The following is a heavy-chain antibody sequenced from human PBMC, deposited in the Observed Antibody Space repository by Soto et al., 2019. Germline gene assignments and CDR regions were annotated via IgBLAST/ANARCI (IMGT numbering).Heavy chain of an antibody. J-gene: IGHJ3*02. V-gene: IGHV4-34*01. CDR2: MSHSGGT. CDR3: ARVERGTATTVVDAFEI. CDR1: GGFVSSGIYY. D-gene: IGHD1-1*01. Sequence: QVQLQQWGAGLLKPSETLSLTCAVYGGFVSSGIYYWSWIRQPPGKGLEWIGEMSHSGGTHFNPSLKIRVTISVDTSKNQFSLKMTSVTAADTALDYCARVERGTATTVVDAFEIWGPWTMVTVSS.